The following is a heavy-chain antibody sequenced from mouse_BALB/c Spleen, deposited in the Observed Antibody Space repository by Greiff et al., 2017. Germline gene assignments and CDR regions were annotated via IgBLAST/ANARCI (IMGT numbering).Heavy chain of an antibody. V-gene: IGHV5-17*02. J-gene: IGHJ3*01. CDR3: ARKKDSSGAFAY. CDR2: ISSGSSTI. Sequence: EVQRVESGGGLVQPGGSRKLSCAASGFTFSSFGMHWVRQAPEKGLEWVAYISSGSSTIYYADTVKGRFTISRDNPKNTLFLQMTSLRSEDTAMYYCARKKDSSGAFAYWGQGTLVTVSA. D-gene: IGHD3-2*01. CDR1: GFTFSSFG.